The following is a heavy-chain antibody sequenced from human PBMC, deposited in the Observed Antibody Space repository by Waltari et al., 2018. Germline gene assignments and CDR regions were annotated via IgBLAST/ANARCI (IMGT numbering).Heavy chain of an antibody. Sequence: QVQLQESGPGLVKPSQTLSLTCTVSGGSIRSGSYYWSWIRQPAGKGLEWIGRIYTSGSTNYNPSLKSRVTISVDTSKNQFSLKLSSVTAADTAVYYCASQAAMTNFDYWGQGTLVTVSS. CDR2: IYTSGST. D-gene: IGHD5-18*01. CDR3: ASQAAMTNFDY. CDR1: GGSIRSGSYY. V-gene: IGHV4-61*02. J-gene: IGHJ4*02.